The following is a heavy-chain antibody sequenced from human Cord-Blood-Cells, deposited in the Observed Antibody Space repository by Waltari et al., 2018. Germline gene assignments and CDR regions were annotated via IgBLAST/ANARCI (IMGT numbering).Heavy chain of an antibody. CDR1: GFTFSSYG. V-gene: IGHV3-33*01. J-gene: IGHJ6*02. CDR2: IWYDGSNK. Sequence: QVQLVESGGGVVQPGRSLRLSCVASGFTFSSYGMHWVRQAPGKGPEWVAVIWYDGSNKYYTDSVKGLFTISRDNSKNTLYLQMNSLRAEDTAVYYCARDYYGSGSYLYYYYYGMDVWGQGTTVTVSS. CDR3: ARDYYGSGSYLYYYYYGMDV. D-gene: IGHD3-10*01.